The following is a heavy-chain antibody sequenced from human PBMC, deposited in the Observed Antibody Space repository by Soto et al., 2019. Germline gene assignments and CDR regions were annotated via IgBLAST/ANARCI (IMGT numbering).Heavy chain of an antibody. V-gene: IGHV2-5*02. J-gene: IGHJ4*02. D-gene: IGHD5-12*01. CDR3: AHRDGYNYYHFQY. CDR2: IFWDDEK. CDR1: GFSLSTSGVG. Sequence: QITLKESGPTLVKPTQTLTLTCTFSGFSLSTSGVGVGWVRQPPGKALEWLALIFWDDEKHYSPSLKSRVTTTKDTSKNLVVLIMTTVDPVDTATYYCAHRDGYNYYHFQYWGQGTLVTVSS.